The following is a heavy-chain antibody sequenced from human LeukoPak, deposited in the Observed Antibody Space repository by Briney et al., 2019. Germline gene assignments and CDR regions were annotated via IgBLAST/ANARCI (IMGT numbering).Heavy chain of an antibody. D-gene: IGHD3-16*01. CDR2: INTDGSST. Sequence: GGSLRLPCAASGITFSSYWMYWVRQAPGKGLVWVSLINTDGSSTNYADSVKGRFTISRDNAKNTLYLQMNSLRAEDTAVYYCASRLGGIYDFDYWGQGTLVTVSS. V-gene: IGHV3-74*01. CDR3: ASRLGGIYDFDY. J-gene: IGHJ4*02. CDR1: GITFSSYW.